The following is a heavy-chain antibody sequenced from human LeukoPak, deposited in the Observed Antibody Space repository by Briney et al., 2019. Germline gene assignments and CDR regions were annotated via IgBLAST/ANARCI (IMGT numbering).Heavy chain of an antibody. D-gene: IGHD1-26*01. CDR1: GYTFTGYY. CDR3: ARDRVSGTPDYYYYYMDV. V-gene: IGHV1-2*02. J-gene: IGHJ6*03. CDR2: INPNSGGT. Sequence: ASVKVSCKASGYTFTGYYMHWVRQAPGQGLEWMGWINPNSGGTNYAQKFQGRVTMTRDTSISTAYMELSRLRSDDTAVYYCARDRVSGTPDYYYYYMDVWGKGTTVTASS.